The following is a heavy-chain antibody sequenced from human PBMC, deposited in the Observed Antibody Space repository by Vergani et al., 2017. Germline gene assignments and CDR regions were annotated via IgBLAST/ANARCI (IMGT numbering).Heavy chain of an antibody. CDR1: GYTLTELS. CDR3: ATTRYSGYDSDRDFDY. V-gene: IGHV1-24*01. J-gene: IGHJ4*02. Sequence: QVQLVQSGAEVKKPGASVKVSCKVSGYTLTELSMHWVRQAPGKGLEWMGGFDPKDGETIYAQKFQGRVTMTEDTSTDTAYMELSSLRSEDTAVYYCATTRYSGYDSDRDFDYWGQGTLVTVSS. D-gene: IGHD5-12*01. CDR2: FDPKDGET.